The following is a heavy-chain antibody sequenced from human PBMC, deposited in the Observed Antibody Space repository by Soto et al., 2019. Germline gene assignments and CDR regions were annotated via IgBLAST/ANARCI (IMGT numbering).Heavy chain of an antibody. CDR1: GFTFSSYS. CDR3: ARVKLGYCISTSCYHDY. J-gene: IGHJ4*02. CDR2: ISSSSGYI. V-gene: IGHV3-21*01. Sequence: EVQLVESGGGLVKPGGSLRLSCAASGFTFSSYSMNWVRQAPGKGLEWVSSISSSSGYIYYADSVKGRFTISRDNAKNTLYLQMNSLRADDTAVYYCARVKLGYCISTSCYHDYWGQGTLVTVSS. D-gene: IGHD2-2*01.